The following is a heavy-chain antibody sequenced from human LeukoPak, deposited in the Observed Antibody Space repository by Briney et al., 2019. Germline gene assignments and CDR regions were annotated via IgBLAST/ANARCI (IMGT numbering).Heavy chain of an antibody. CDR2: IIPIFGTA. D-gene: IGHD3-22*01. J-gene: IGHJ4*02. Sequence: SVKASCKASGGTFSSYAISWVRQAPGQGLEWMGGIIPIFGTANYAQKFQGRVTITTDESTSTAYMELSSLRSEDTAVYYCATHYYDSSGYYYYFDYWGQGTLVTVSS. V-gene: IGHV1-69*05. CDR3: ATHYYDSSGYYYYFDY. CDR1: GGTFSSYA.